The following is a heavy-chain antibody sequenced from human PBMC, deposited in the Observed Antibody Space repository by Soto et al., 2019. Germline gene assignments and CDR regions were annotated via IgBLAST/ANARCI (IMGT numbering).Heavy chain of an antibody. V-gene: IGHV4-34*01. J-gene: IGHJ6*02. Sequence: SETLSLTCAVYGGSFSGYYWSWIRQPPGKGLEWIGEINHSGSTNYNPSLKSRVTISVDTSKNQFSLKLSSVTAADTAVYYCARGYQPSGYLYYYYYYGMDVWGQGTTVTVSS. CDR3: ARGYQPSGYLYYYYYYGMDV. CDR1: GGSFSGYY. CDR2: INHSGST. D-gene: IGHD3-3*01.